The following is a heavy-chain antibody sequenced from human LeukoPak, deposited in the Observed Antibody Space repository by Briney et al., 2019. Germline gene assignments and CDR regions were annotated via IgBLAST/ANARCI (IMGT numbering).Heavy chain of an antibody. J-gene: IGHJ5*02. D-gene: IGHD6-13*01. CDR3: ARTQHLVLRSPLDP. V-gene: IGHV1-2*02. CDR2: INPQNGGT. CDR1: GYTFTGYY. Sequence: ASVKVSCKASGYTFTGYYIHWVRQAPGQGLEWMAWINPQNGGTTSAQKFQGRVTMTKDTSISTAYMELSSLRSEDTAVYYCARTQHLVLRSPLDPWGQGTLVTVSS.